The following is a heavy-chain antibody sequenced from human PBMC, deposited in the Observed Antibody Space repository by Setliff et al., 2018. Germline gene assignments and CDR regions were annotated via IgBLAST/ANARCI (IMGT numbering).Heavy chain of an antibody. D-gene: IGHD2-15*01. J-gene: IGHJ4*02. Sequence: GGSLRLSCAASGFTFSTYWMIWVRQAPGKGLEWVASIRKDGSEKYYVDSVKGRFTISRDNAKNSVYLQMNSLRAEDTAVYYCARDILGSFSYWGQGTLVTVSS. CDR1: GFTFSTYW. V-gene: IGHV3-7*03. CDR2: IRKDGSEK. CDR3: ARDILGSFSY.